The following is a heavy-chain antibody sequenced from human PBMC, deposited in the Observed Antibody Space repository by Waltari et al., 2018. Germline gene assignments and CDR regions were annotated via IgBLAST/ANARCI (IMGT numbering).Heavy chain of an antibody. J-gene: IGHJ4*02. Sequence: EVQLLESGGDVEQPGGSLRLSCAASGFAFSTYGMSWVRRAPGKGLEWVSGIRDSGDTIFYADSVKGRFTVSRDNSEKTLYLHLNSLRGEDTAMYYCARAGLGSGPDYWGQGTLVTVSS. D-gene: IGHD1-26*01. CDR1: GFAFSTYG. CDR3: ARAGLGSGPDY. V-gene: IGHV3-23*01. CDR2: IRDSGDTI.